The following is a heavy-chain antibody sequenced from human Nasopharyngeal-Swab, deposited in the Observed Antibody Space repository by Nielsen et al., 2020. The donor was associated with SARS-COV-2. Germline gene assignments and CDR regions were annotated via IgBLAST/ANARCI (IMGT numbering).Heavy chain of an antibody. CDR2: IYSSGSV. CDR3: ARDGFASPSLRYFEL. Sequence: SETLSLTCTVSGGSISSSSYYWGWIRQTPGKGLEWIGSIYSSGSVYYNPSLKSRVAISVDTSKNQFSLRLSSVTAADTAVYYCARDGFASPSLRYFELWGRGSLVTVSS. CDR1: GGSISSSSYY. J-gene: IGHJ2*01. D-gene: IGHD3-16*01. V-gene: IGHV4-39*07.